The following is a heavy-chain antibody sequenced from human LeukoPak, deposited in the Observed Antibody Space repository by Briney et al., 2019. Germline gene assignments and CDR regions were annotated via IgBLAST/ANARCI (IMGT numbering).Heavy chain of an antibody. Sequence: PGGSLRLSCAASGFTFSSYSMNWVRQAPGKGLEWVSSISSSSSYIYYADSVKGRFTISRDNAKNSLYLQMNSLRAEDTAVYYCARDFGFDYDYGDYVTIGSYWGQGTLVTVSS. J-gene: IGHJ4*02. CDR2: ISSSSSYI. V-gene: IGHV3-21*01. CDR3: ARDFGFDYDYGDYVTIGSY. D-gene: IGHD4-17*01. CDR1: GFTFSSYS.